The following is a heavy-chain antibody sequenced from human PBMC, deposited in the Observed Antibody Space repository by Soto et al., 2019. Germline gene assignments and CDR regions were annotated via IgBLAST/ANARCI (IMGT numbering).Heavy chain of an antibody. CDR1: GFTFSSYA. CDR3: AKTPIAARWGRWFDP. D-gene: IGHD6-6*01. CDR2: ISGSGGST. V-gene: IGHV3-23*01. J-gene: IGHJ5*02. Sequence: PGGSLRLSCAASGFTFSSYAMSWVRQAPGKGLEWVSAISGSGGSTYYADSVKGRFTISRDNSKNTLYLQMNSLRAEDTAVYYCAKTPIAARWGRWFDPWGQGTLVTVSS.